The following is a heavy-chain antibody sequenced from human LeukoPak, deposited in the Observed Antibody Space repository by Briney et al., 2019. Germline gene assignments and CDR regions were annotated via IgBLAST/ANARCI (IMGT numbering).Heavy chain of an antibody. J-gene: IGHJ4*02. CDR2: INPNSGGT. Sequence: ASVKVSCKASGYTFTGYYMHWVRQAPGQGLEWMGWINPNSGGTNYAQKFQGRVTMTRDTSISTVYMELSSLRSEDTAVYYCARVGIAAAGLDYWGQGTLVTVSS. V-gene: IGHV1-2*02. CDR3: ARVGIAAAGLDY. D-gene: IGHD6-13*01. CDR1: GYTFTGYY.